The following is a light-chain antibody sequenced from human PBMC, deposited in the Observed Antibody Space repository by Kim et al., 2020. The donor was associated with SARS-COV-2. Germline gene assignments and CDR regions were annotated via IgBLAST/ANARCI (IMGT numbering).Light chain of an antibody. V-gene: IGLV2-14*03. CDR2: DVN. CDR1: ASDVSGYYH. J-gene: IGLJ3*02. Sequence: GQSITIACAGGASDVSGYYHVSWYQQHPGKTPKLILYDVNERPSGVSNRFSGSKSGNTASLTISGLQAEDEADYYCSSFTSSISWVFGGGTKLTVL. CDR3: SSFTSSISWV.